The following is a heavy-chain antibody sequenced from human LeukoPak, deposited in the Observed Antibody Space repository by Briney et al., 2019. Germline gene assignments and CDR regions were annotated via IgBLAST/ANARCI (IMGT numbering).Heavy chain of an antibody. CDR1: GFTFSSYA. D-gene: IGHD6-13*01. CDR3: ARGRRIAAEGAFVDY. V-gene: IGHV3-30-3*01. J-gene: IGHJ4*02. CDR2: ISYDGSNK. Sequence: GGSLRLSCAASGFTFSSYAMHWVRQAPGKGLKWVAVISYDGSNKYYADSVKGRFTISRDNSKNTLYLQMNSLRAEDTAVYYCARGRRIAAEGAFVDYWGQGTLVTVSS.